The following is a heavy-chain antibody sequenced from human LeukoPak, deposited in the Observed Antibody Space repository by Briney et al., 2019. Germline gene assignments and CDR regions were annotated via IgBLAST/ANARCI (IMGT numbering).Heavy chain of an antibody. D-gene: IGHD4-17*01. CDR2: INSDGSST. V-gene: IGHV3-74*01. J-gene: IGHJ4*02. CDR3: ARARSYGDYVY. CDR1: GFTFSNSW. Sequence: GGPLRLSCAASGFTFSNSWMHWVCQAPGRGLVWVSRINSDGSSTGYADSVKDRFTISRDNAKNTLYLQMNSLRAEDTAVYYCARARSYGDYVYWGQGTLVTVSS.